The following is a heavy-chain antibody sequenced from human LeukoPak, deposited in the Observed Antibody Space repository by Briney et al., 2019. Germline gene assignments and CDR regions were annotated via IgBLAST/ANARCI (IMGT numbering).Heavy chain of an antibody. D-gene: IGHD3-3*01. V-gene: IGHV1-69*05. CDR2: IIPIFGTA. Sequence: ASVKVSCKASGGTFSSYAISWVRQAPGQGLEWLGRIIPIFGTANYAQKFQGIVTITTDESTSTAYMELSSLRSEDTAVYYCARDRYDFWSGYYSLDYWGQGTLVTVSS. CDR1: GGTFSSYA. J-gene: IGHJ4*02. CDR3: ARDRYDFWSGYYSLDY.